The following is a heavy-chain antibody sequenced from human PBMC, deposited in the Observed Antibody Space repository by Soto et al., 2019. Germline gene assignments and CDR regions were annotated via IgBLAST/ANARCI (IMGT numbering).Heavy chain of an antibody. D-gene: IGHD6-6*01. Sequence: GGSLRLSCAASGFTFSSYAMHWVRQAPGKGLEWVAVISYDGSNKYYADSVKGRFTISRDNSKNTLYLQMNSLRAEDTAVYYCARDLGPHRPRIAARTYYYYGMDVWGQGTTVTVSS. V-gene: IGHV3-30-3*01. CDR3: ARDLGPHRPRIAARTYYYYGMDV. CDR1: GFTFSSYA. J-gene: IGHJ6*02. CDR2: ISYDGSNK.